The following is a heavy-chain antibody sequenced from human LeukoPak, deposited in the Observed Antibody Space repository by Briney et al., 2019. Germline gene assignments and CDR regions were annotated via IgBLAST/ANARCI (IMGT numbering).Heavy chain of an antibody. CDR1: GFTFSSYA. CDR2: ISGSGGST. CDR3: AELGITMIGGV. D-gene: IGHD3-10*02. J-gene: IGHJ6*04. Sequence: PGGSLRLSCAASGFTFSSYAMSWVRQAPGKGLEWVSAISGSGGSTYYADSVKGRFTISRDNAKNSLYLQMNSLRAEGTAVYYCAELGITMIGGVWGKGTTVTISS. V-gene: IGHV3-23*01.